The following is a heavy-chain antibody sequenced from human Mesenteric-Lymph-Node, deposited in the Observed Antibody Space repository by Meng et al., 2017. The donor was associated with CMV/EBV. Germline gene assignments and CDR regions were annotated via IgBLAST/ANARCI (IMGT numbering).Heavy chain of an antibody. CDR3: ARDPLRAAYCNSDGCLGVSYFDP. Sequence: YAISWVRQAPGQGLEWMGRIIPLFGSPNYAQKFQGRVTITADKSTSTAYMELHSLRSEDTAVYYCARDPLRAAYCNSDGCLGVSYFDPWGQGTLVTVSS. D-gene: IGHD2/OR15-2a*01. J-gene: IGHJ5*02. CDR2: IIPLFGSP. V-gene: IGHV1-69*06. CDR1: YA.